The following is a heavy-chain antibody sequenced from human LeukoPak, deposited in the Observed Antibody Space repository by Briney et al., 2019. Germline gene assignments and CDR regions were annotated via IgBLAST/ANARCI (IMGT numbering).Heavy chain of an antibody. CDR1: GYTFSSYW. D-gene: IGHD3-3*01. V-gene: IGHV5-51*01. Sequence: GESLKISCKGSGYTFSSYWIGWVRQMPGKGLEWMGIIYPGDSDTKYSPSLQGQVTISVDTSIGTAYLQWSSLKASDTAIYYCARQNDFRLDYWGQGTLVTVSS. CDR2: IYPGDSDT. J-gene: IGHJ4*02. CDR3: ARQNDFRLDY.